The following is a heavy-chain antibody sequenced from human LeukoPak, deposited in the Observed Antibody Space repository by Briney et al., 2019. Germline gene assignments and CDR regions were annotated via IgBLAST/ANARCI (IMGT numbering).Heavy chain of an antibody. D-gene: IGHD6-25*01. V-gene: IGHV3-11*01. CDR3: ARDGLTRLGFDY. CDR1: VFTFSDYY. J-gene: IGHJ4*02. Sequence: GGSLRLSCAASVFTFSDYYMSCIRQAPGEGVEGVSYISSSGSTIYYADSVKGRFTISRDNAKNSLYLQMNSLRAEDTAVYYCARDGLTRLGFDYWGQGTLVTVSS. CDR2: ISSSGSTI.